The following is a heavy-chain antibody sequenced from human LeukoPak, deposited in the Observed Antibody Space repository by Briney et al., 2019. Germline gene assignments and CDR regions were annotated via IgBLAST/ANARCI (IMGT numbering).Heavy chain of an antibody. D-gene: IGHD3-3*01. CDR3: ARELRFLEWPLDY. CDR2: IWYDGSNK. V-gene: IGHV3-33*01. Sequence: GRSLRLSCAASGFTFSSYGMHWVRQAPGNGLEWVAVIWYDGSNKYYADSVKGRFTISRDNSKNTLYLQMNSLRAEDTAVYYCARELRFLEWPLDYWGQGTLVTVSS. CDR1: GFTFSSYG. J-gene: IGHJ4*02.